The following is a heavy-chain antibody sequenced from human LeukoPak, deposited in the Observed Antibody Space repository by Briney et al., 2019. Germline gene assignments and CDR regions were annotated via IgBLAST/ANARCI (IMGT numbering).Heavy chain of an antibody. CDR2: INEDGSET. D-gene: IGHD7-27*01. CDR3: ARDFSGEFDY. CDR1: GFTFSSYS. J-gene: IGHJ4*02. Sequence: PGGSLRLSCAASGFTFSSYSMNWIRRAPGQGLEWVANINEDGSETYYVDSVMGRFTISRDNVRNSLYLQMDSLRVEDTATYYCARDFSGEFDYWGQGTLVTVST. V-gene: IGHV3-7*01.